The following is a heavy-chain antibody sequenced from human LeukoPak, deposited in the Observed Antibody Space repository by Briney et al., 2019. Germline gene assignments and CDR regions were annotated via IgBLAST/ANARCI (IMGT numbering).Heavy chain of an antibody. J-gene: IGHJ4*02. CDR1: GFTFSSYS. CDR2: ISGSGGST. D-gene: IGHD6-19*01. Sequence: GGSLRLSCAASGFTFSSYSMSWVRQAPGKGLECVSAISGSGGSTYYADSVKGRFTISRDNSKNTLYLQMNSLRAEDTAVYYCAKEESYSSGWYGPLDYWGQGTLVTVSS. V-gene: IGHV3-23*01. CDR3: AKEESYSSGWYGPLDY.